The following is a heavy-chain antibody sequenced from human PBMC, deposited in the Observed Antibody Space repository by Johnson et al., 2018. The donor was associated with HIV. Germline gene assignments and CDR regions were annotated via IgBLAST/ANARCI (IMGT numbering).Heavy chain of an antibody. V-gene: IGHV3-30*18. CDR2: ISYDGSNK. D-gene: IGHD2/OR15-2a*01. CDR1: GFTFRSYW. CDR3: AKAFLEEPSDAFDI. Sequence: VQVVESGGGLVQPGGSLRLSCAASGFTFRSYWMSWVRQAPGKGLEWVAVISYDGSNKYYADSVKGRFTISRDNAKNSLYLQMNSLRAEDTALYYCAKAFLEEPSDAFDIWGQGTMVTVSS. J-gene: IGHJ3*02.